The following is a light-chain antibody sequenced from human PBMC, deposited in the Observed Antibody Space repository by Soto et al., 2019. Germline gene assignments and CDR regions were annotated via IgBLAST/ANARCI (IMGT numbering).Light chain of an antibody. Sequence: AIRMTQSPSSLSASTGDRVTITCRASQGLSSYLAWYQQKPGKAPKLLIYAASPLQSGVPSRFSGSGSGTDFTLTVSCLQSEDFATYYCQQYYSYPHTFGQWTKLEIK. J-gene: IGKJ2*01. CDR3: QQYYSYPHT. CDR1: QGLSSY. V-gene: IGKV1-8*01. CDR2: AAS.